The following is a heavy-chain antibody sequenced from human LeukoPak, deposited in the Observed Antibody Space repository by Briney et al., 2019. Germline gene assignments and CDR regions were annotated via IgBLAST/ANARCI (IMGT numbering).Heavy chain of an antibody. D-gene: IGHD2-2*01. CDR1: GGTFSSYA. CDR3: ARGNIVVVPAAAILDAFDI. Sequence: RASVTVSCMASGGTFSSYAISWVRQAPGEGLEWVGGIIPIFGTAKYTQKFQGRVTITADKSTSTAYMELSSLRSEDTAVYYCARGNIVVVPAAAILDAFDIWGQGKMVTVSS. J-gene: IGHJ3*02. CDR2: IIPIFGTA. V-gene: IGHV1-69*06.